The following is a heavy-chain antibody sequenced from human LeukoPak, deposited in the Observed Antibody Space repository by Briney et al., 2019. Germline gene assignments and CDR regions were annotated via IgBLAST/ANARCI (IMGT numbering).Heavy chain of an antibody. Sequence: PSETLSLTCTASDDSISSNSFYWGWIRQAPGKGLEWIGSVYYSGTTYYNPSLKSRVTMSVDTSRNHVSLKLSSVTAADTAVYYCARQEYAGNFDYWGQGTLVTVSS. D-gene: IGHD4-23*01. CDR3: ARQEYAGNFDY. CDR2: VYYSGTT. V-gene: IGHV4-39*01. J-gene: IGHJ4*02. CDR1: DDSISSNSFY.